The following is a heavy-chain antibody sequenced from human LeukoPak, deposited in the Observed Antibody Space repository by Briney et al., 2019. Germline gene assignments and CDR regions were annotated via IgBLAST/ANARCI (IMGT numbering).Heavy chain of an antibody. V-gene: IGHV3-7*01. CDR3: ARGGYSFDY. D-gene: IGHD5-12*01. CDR2: LHADGIER. CDR1: GFTLSGYW. J-gene: IGHJ4*02. Sequence: GGSLRLSCAASGFTLSGYWMSWVRQAPGKGLEWVARLHADGIERFYVDPVKGRFTISRDNAKNSLHLQMYSLRLDDTAVYYCARGGYSFDYLGQGTLVTVSS.